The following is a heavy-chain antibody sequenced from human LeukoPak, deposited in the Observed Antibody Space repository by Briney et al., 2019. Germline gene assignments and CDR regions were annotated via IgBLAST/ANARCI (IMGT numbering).Heavy chain of an antibody. CDR2: ISSSSSTI. CDR3: ARVVYYDYVWGSYRLFDY. D-gene: IGHD3-16*02. Sequence: GGSLRLSCAASGFTFSSYSMNWVRQAPGKGLEWVSYISSSSSTIYYADSVKGRFTISRDNAKNSLYLQMNSLRAEDTAVYYCARVVYYDYVWGSYRLFDYWGQGTLVTVSS. CDR1: GFTFSSYS. J-gene: IGHJ4*02. V-gene: IGHV3-48*01.